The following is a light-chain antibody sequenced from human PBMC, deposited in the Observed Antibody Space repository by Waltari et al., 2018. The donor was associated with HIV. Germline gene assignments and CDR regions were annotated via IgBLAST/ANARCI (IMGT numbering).Light chain of an antibody. CDR2: GAS. V-gene: IGKV1-33*01. CDR1: QDINNF. CDR3: QQYVSLPYT. Sequence: DIQMPQSPSSLSTSVGATVTITCQASQDINNFLNWYHQKPGKAPKLLIYGASSLKTGVPSRFSGRGSGTDFTFTINTLQPEDIGTYYCQQYVSLPYTFGQGTKLEI. J-gene: IGKJ2*01.